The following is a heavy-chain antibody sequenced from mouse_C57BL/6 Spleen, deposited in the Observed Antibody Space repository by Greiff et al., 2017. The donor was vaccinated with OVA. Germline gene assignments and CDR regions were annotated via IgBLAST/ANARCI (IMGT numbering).Heavy chain of an antibody. CDR1: GYTFTSYW. CDR2: IDPSDSYT. CDR3: ARSDKSNGFAY. D-gene: IGHD2-5*01. Sequence: QVQLQQPGAELVMPGASVKLSCKASGYTFTSYWMHWVKQRPGQGLEWIGEIDPSDSYTNYNQKFKGKSTLTVDKSSSTAYMQLSSLTSEDSAVYYGARSDKSNGFAYWGQGTLVTVSA. V-gene: IGHV1-69*01. J-gene: IGHJ3*01.